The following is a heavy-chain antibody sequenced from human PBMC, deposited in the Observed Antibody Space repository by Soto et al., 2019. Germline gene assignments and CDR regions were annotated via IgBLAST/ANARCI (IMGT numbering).Heavy chain of an antibody. J-gene: IGHJ5*02. Sequence: SETLSLTCTVSGVSVNSGTYYWTWIRQPPGKGLEWIGHFFSSDNNKYNPSLKSRLTVSIDTPKNQFSLRLNSVTAADTAVYYCARKMPTMIVVVIQNWFDPWGQGTLVTVSS. CDR1: GVSVNSGTYY. V-gene: IGHV4-61*01. CDR2: FFSSDNN. D-gene: IGHD3-22*01. CDR3: ARKMPTMIVVVIQNWFDP.